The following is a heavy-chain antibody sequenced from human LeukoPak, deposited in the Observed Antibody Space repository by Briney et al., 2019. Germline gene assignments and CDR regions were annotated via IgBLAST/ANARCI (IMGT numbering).Heavy chain of an antibody. J-gene: IGHJ4*02. D-gene: IGHD1-26*01. CDR2: ISSSSSTI. CDR1: GFTFSSYG. V-gene: IGHV3-48*02. CDR3: ARVTVVGANHIDY. Sequence: PGGSLRLSCAASGFTFSSYGMNWVRQAPGKGLEWVSYISSSSSTIHYVDSVKGRFTISRDNAKNSLYLKMNSLGDEDTAVYFCARVTVVGANHIDYWGQGTLVTVSS.